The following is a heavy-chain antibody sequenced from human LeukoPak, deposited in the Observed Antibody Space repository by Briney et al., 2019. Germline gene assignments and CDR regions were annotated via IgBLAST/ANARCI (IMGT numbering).Heavy chain of an antibody. CDR1: GYTFTSYD. J-gene: IGHJ4*02. CDR3: ARGRYSYGYFPVY. D-gene: IGHD5-18*01. V-gene: IGHV1-8*01. Sequence: ASVKVSCKASGYTFTSYDINWVRQATGLGLEWMGWMNPNSGNTGYAQKFQGRVTMTRNTSISTAYMELSSLRSEDTAVYYCARGRYSYGYFPVYWGQGTLVTVSS. CDR2: MNPNSGNT.